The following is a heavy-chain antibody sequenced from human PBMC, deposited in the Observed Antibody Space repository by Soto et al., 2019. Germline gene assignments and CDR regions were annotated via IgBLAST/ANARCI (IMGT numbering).Heavy chain of an antibody. D-gene: IGHD4-17*01. CDR1: GFTFNTYS. V-gene: IGHV3-33*01. CDR3: ARAGGTTVTGLWHFDS. J-gene: IGHJ4*02. CDR2: IWYDGTQK. Sequence: SGGSLRLSCEASGFTFNTYSMHWVRQPPGKGLEWMAAIWYDGTQKYYADSVKGRFIISRDNSKKTLYLEMNILRAEDTALFYCARAGGTTVTGLWHFDSWGQGTLVTVSS.